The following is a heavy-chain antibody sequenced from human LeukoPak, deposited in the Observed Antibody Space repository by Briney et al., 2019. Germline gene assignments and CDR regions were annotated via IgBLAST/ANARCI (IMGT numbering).Heavy chain of an antibody. CDR3: AKENDFWSGYPGGLFDY. V-gene: IGHV3-23*01. CDR2: ISGSGGST. D-gene: IGHD3-3*01. J-gene: IGHJ4*02. Sequence: GGSLRLSCAASGFTFGSYAMSWVRQAPGEGLEWVSAISGSGGSTYYADSVKGRFTISRDNSKNTLYLQMNSLRAEDTAVYYCAKENDFWSGYPGGLFDYWGQGTLVTVSS. CDR1: GFTFGSYA.